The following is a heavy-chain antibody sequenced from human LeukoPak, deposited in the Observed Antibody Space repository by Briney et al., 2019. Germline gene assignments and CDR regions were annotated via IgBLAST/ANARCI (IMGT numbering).Heavy chain of an antibody. J-gene: IGHJ4*02. CDR3: AKGDVVTAMVSLDF. CDR2: ISGSGGTT. D-gene: IGHD5-12*01. Sequence: GGSLRLSCAAPGFTFSSYATSGVPHAPGRGRGCGSGISGSGGTTYYADSVQGRFTISRDNSKKRVLLQKSSLRAEDRAVYFCAKGDVVTAMVSLDFWGRGTVVSVSS. V-gene: IGHV3-23*01. CDR1: GFTFSSYA.